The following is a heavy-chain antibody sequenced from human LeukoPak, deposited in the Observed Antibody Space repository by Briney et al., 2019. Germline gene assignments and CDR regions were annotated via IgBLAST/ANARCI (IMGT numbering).Heavy chain of an antibody. CDR1: GFTFSNYI. CDR2: ISSSSTYI. J-gene: IGHJ1*01. CDR3: ARVAFIVTGYFQH. D-gene: IGHD5-18*01. V-gene: IGHV3-21*01. Sequence: GGSLRLSCAASGFTFSNYIINWVRRAPGKGLEWVSSISSSSTYIYYADSVKGRFTISRDNAKNSLYLQMNSLRAEDTAVYYCARVAFIVTGYFQHWGQGTLVTVSS.